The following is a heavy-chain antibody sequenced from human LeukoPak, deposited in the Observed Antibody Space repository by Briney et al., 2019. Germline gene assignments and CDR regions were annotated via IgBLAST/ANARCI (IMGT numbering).Heavy chain of an antibody. J-gene: IGHJ4*02. CDR2: IGSASSYM. CDR3: AKGGGWLYFFDY. CDR1: GITFKNYN. Sequence: PGGSLRLSCAASGITFKNYNMNWVRQAPGKGLEWVAFIGSASSYMFYADSVKGRFTISRDNAKNSLYLQMNSLRAEDTAVYYCAKGGGWLYFFDYWGQGTLVTVSS. D-gene: IGHD6-19*01. V-gene: IGHV3-21*04.